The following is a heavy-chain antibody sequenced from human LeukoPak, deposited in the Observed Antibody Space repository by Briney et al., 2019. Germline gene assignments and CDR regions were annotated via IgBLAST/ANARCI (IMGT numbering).Heavy chain of an antibody. CDR2: ISGSGDFS. CDR3: AKVKGSSSTGNGMDV. CDR1: GFTFSSYA. J-gene: IGHJ6*02. Sequence: GGSLRLSCAASGFTFSSYAMTWVRQAPGKGLEWVSTISGSGDFSYYADSVRGRFTIPRDNSKNTVYLQMNSLRGEDTALYYCAKVKGSSSTGNGMDVWGQGTTVTVSS. V-gene: IGHV3-23*01. D-gene: IGHD6-13*01.